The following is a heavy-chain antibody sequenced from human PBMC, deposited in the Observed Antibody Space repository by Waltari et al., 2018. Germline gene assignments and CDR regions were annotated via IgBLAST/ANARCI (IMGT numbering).Heavy chain of an antibody. D-gene: IGHD1-26*01. CDR3: AREGSYGSFDY. V-gene: IGHV3-11*04. CDR2: ISSCGSTI. CDR1: GFTFSADD. J-gene: IGHJ4*02. Sequence: QVQLVESGGGLVKPGGPLRLPGAASGFTFSADDLRWLRQAPGKGLEWVSYISSCGSTIYYADSVKGRFTISRDNAKNSLYLQMNRLRAEDTAVYSGAREGSYGSFDYWGQGTLVTVSS.